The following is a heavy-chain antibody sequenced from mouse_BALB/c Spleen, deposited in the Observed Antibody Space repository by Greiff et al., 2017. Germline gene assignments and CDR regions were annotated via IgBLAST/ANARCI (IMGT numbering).Heavy chain of an antibody. J-gene: IGHJ4*01. CDR2: INSNGGST. D-gene: IGHD1-1*01. Sequence: EVKLVESGGGLVQPGGSLKLSCAASEFTFSSYGMSWVRQTPDKRLELVATINSNGGSTYYPDSVKGRFTISRDNAKNTLYLQMSSLKSEDTAMYYCARDFIRGNYYAMDYWGQGTSVTVSS. V-gene: IGHV5-6-3*01. CDR1: EFTFSSYG. CDR3: ARDFIRGNYYAMDY.